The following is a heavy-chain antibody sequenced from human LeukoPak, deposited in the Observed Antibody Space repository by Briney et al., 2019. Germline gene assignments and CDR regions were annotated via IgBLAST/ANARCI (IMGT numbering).Heavy chain of an antibody. V-gene: IGHV3-23*01. D-gene: IGHD2-2*01. CDR1: GFTFSSYA. J-gene: IGHJ4*02. CDR2: TSGSGGST. Sequence: GGSLRLSCAASGFTFSSYAMSWVRQAPGKGLEWVSATSGSGGSTYYADSVKGRFTISRDNSKNTLYLQMNSLRAEDTAVYYCAKGDLGYCSSTSCYAGGGFDYWGQGTLVTVSS. CDR3: AKGDLGYCSSTSCYAGGGFDY.